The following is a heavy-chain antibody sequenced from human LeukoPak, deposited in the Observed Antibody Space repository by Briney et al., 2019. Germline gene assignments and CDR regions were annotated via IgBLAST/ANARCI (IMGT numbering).Heavy chain of an antibody. CDR1: EYSFTSYW. V-gene: IGHV5-51*01. D-gene: IGHD1-1*01. Sequence: GESLKISCKGSEYSFTSYWIGWVRQMPGKGLEWMGIIYPGDSDTRYSPSFQGQVTISADKSISTAYLQRSSLKASDTAMYYCARPFFGWNDAFVYWGQGTLVTVSS. CDR2: IYPGDSDT. J-gene: IGHJ4*02. CDR3: ARPFFGWNDAFVY.